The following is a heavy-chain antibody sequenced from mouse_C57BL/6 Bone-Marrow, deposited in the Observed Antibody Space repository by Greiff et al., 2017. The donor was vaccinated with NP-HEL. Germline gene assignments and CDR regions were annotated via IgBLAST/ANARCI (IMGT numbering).Heavy chain of an antibody. V-gene: IGHV1-50*01. D-gene: IGHD1-1*01. CDR2: IDPSDSYT. J-gene: IGHJ2*01. CDR1: GYTFTSYW. Sequence: QVQLQQSGAELVKPGASVKLSCKASGYTFTSYWMQWVKQRPGQGLEWIGEIDPSDSYTNYNQKFKGKATLTVDTSSSTAYMQLSSLTSEDSAVYYCARDYYGSLYYFDYWGQGTTLTVSS. CDR3: ARDYYGSLYYFDY.